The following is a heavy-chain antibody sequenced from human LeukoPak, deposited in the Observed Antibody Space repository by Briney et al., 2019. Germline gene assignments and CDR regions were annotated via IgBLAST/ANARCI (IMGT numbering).Heavy chain of an antibody. CDR1: GGTFSSYA. CDR3: ARDHDYYGSGSYYRDNWFDP. D-gene: IGHD3-10*01. CDR2: IIPIFGTA. J-gene: IGHJ5*02. Sequence: ASVKVSCKASGGTFSSYAISWVRQAPGQGLEWMGGIIPIFGTANYAQKLQGRVTMTTDTSTSTAYMELRSLRSDDTAVYYCARDHDYYGSGSYYRDNWFDPWGQGTLVTVSS. V-gene: IGHV1-69*05.